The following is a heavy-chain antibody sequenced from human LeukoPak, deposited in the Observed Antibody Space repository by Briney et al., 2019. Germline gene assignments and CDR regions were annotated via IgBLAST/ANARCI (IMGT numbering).Heavy chain of an antibody. CDR2: INEDGTIQ. Sequence: GGSLRLSCAASGFSISDYWMNWVRLVPGKGLEWVANINEDGTIQDYVASVRGRFTISRNNAKNSLYLQMNSPGAEDTAVYYCASRESSMSRSHWGHGTLVTVSS. D-gene: IGHD2/OR15-2a*01. J-gene: IGHJ4*01. CDR3: ASRESSMSRSH. CDR1: GFSISDYW. V-gene: IGHV3-7*01.